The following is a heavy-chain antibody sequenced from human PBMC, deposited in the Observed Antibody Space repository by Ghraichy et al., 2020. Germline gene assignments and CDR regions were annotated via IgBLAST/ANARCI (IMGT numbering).Heavy chain of an antibody. J-gene: IGHJ4*02. D-gene: IGHD1-7*01. V-gene: IGHV4-38-2*01. Sequence: SETLSLTCAVSGYSISSGYYWGWIRQPPGKGLEWIGSIYYSGSTYYNPSLKSRVTMSLDTSRNQFSLKLSSVTAADTAVYYCGRGGTLWNLPYWGQGTLVTVSS. CDR2: IYYSGST. CDR1: GYSISSGYY. CDR3: GRGGTLWNLPY.